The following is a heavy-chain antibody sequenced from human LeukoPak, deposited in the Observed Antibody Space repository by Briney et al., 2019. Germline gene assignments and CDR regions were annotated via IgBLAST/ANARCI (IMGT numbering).Heavy chain of an antibody. J-gene: IGHJ1*01. Sequence: PGGSLRLSCAASGFTFSSYAMHWVRQAPGKGLEWVAVISYDGSNKYYADSVKGRFTISRDNSKNTLYLQMNSLRAEDTAMYYCAREEVERYYFDSSSFYYTEYFQHWGQGTLVTVSS. CDR1: GFTFSSYA. D-gene: IGHD3-22*01. CDR3: AREEVERYYFDSSSFYYTEYFQH. CDR2: ISYDGSNK. V-gene: IGHV3-30*04.